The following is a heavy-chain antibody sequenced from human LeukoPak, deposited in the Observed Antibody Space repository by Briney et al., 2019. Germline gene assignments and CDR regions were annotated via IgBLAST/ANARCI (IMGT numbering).Heavy chain of an antibody. CDR1: GFTFSSYA. J-gene: IGHJ4*02. Sequence: GGSLRLSCAASGFTFSSYAMSWVRQAPGKGLEWVSAISGSGGSTYHADSVKGRFTISRDNSKNTLYLQMNSLRAEDTAVYYCAKVREVTMIVVVPLVDYWGQGTLVTVSS. D-gene: IGHD3-22*01. CDR2: ISGSGGST. CDR3: AKVREVTMIVVVPLVDY. V-gene: IGHV3-23*01.